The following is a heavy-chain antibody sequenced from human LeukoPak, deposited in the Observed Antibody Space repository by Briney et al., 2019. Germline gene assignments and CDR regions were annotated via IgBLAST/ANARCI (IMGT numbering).Heavy chain of an antibody. Sequence: GGTLRLSCAASGFTFSSYAMSWVRQAPGKGLEWVSAISGSGGSTYYADSVKGRFTISRDNSKNTLYLQMNSLRAEDTAVYYCAKDDSNYSFNFDYWGQGTLVTVSS. D-gene: IGHD4-11*01. CDR3: AKDDSNYSFNFDY. J-gene: IGHJ4*02. CDR2: ISGSGGST. CDR1: GFTFSSYA. V-gene: IGHV3-23*01.